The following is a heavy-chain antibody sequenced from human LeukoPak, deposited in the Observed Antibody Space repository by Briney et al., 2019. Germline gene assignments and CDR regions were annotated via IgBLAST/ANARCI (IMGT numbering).Heavy chain of an antibody. Sequence: SETLSLTCTVSGDSISTYYWSWIRQPTGKGLEWIGYMFYSGSANYNPSLKSRVTISVDTSKNQFSLRLSSVTAADTAVYYCARGGTLFDYWGQGTLVTVSS. CDR3: ARGGTLFDY. J-gene: IGHJ4*02. CDR2: MFYSGSA. CDR1: GDSISTYY. V-gene: IGHV4-59*01. D-gene: IGHD1-1*01.